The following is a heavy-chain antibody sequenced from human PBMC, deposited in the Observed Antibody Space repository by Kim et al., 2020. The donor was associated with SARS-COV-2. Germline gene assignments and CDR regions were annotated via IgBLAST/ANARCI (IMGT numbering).Heavy chain of an antibody. CDR2: ISSSSSTI. Sequence: GGSLRLSCAASGFTFSSYSMNWVRQAPGKGLEWVSYISSSSSTIYYADSVKGRFTISRDNAKNSLYLQMNSLRAEDTAVYYCARDLMVRGAWGQGTLVTVSS. V-gene: IGHV3-48*04. CDR3: ARDLMVRGA. D-gene: IGHD3-10*01. CDR1: GFTFSSYS. J-gene: IGHJ5*02.